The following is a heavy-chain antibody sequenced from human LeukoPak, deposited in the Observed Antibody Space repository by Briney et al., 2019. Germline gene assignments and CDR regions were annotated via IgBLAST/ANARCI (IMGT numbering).Heavy chain of an antibody. D-gene: IGHD2-2*01. Sequence: GGSLRLSCAASGFTFSVYRMIWVRQAPGKGLEWVANIKGDGSEKYYVDSVKGRFAISRDNAKNLVYLQMNSLRAEDTAVYYCARDGVPAGADYWGQGTLVTVSS. CDR3: ARDGVPAGADY. V-gene: IGHV3-7*01. J-gene: IGHJ4*02. CDR2: IKGDGSEK. CDR1: GFTFSVYR.